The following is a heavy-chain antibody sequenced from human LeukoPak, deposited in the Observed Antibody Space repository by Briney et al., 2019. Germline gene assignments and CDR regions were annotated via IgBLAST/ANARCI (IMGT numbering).Heavy chain of an antibody. D-gene: IGHD5-18*01. J-gene: IGHJ4*02. CDR2: IYTSGST. V-gene: IGHV4-4*07. Sequence: SETLSLTCTVSGGSISSYYWSWIRQPAGKGLEWIGRIYTSGSTNYNPSLKSRVTMSEDTSKNQFSLKLSSVTAADTAVYYCASAYTYASRFVYWGQGTLVTVSS. CDR3: ASAYTYASRFVY. CDR1: GGSISSYY.